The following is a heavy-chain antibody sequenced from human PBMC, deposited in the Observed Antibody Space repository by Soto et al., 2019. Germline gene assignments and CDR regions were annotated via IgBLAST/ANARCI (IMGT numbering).Heavy chain of an antibody. V-gene: IGHV1-69*13. Sequence: SVKVSCKASGGTFSSYAISWVRQAPGQGLEWMGGIIPIFGTANYAQKFQGRVTITADESTSTAYMELSSLRSEDTAVYYCARDRVRRDGYNLHWFDPWGHGTLVTVSS. CDR3: ARDRVRRDGYNLHWFDP. CDR1: GGTFSSYA. CDR2: IIPIFGTA. J-gene: IGHJ5*02. D-gene: IGHD5-12*01.